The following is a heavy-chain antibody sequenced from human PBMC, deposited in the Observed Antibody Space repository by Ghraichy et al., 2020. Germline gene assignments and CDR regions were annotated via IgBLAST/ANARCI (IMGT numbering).Heavy chain of an antibody. CDR2: INAGNGNT. V-gene: IGHV1-3*01. CDR1: GYTFTSYA. J-gene: IGHJ2*01. CDR3: ARDGTTGTTWVTIYWYFDL. D-gene: IGHD1-7*01. Sequence: ASVKVSCKASGYTFTSYAMHWVRQAPGQRLEWMGWINAGNGNTKYSQKFQGRVTITRDTSASTAYMELSSLRSEDTAVYYCARDGTTGTTWVTIYWYFDLWGRGTLVTVSS.